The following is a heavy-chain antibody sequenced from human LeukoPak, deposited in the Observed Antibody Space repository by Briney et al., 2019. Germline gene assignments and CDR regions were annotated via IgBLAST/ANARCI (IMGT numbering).Heavy chain of an antibody. Sequence: SETLPLTCAVYGGSFSGYYWSWIRQPPGKGLEWIGEINHSGSTNYNPSLKSRVTISVDTSKNQFSLKLSSVTAADTAVYYCARVGGYCSSTSCYTNFDYWGQGTLVTVSS. J-gene: IGHJ4*02. CDR3: ARVGGYCSSTSCYTNFDY. CDR1: GGSFSGYY. V-gene: IGHV4-34*01. D-gene: IGHD2-2*02. CDR2: INHSGST.